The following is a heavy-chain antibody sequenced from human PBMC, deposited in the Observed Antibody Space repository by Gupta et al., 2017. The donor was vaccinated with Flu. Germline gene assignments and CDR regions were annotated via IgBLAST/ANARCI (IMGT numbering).Heavy chain of an antibody. V-gene: IGHV3-74*01. J-gene: IGHJ4*02. D-gene: IGHD3-16*02. CDR2: TNSDGSST. CDR3: ATSRSFDY. Sequence: VQLVESAAGLVQRGGHVRLSCASSGFTFSSSGRHWVRQAPGKGLVGVSGTNSDGSSTTYTNSVKSRFTISRDNAKSTVYLQMNTLRGEDTAVDYCATSRSFDYWGQGALVTVSS. CDR1: GFTFSSSG.